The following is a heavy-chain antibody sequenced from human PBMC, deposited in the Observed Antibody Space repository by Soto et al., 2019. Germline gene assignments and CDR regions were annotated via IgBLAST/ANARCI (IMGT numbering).Heavy chain of an antibody. J-gene: IGHJ4*02. CDR3: TKEALFWSGSFDS. D-gene: IGHD3-3*01. CDR2: VSYDGITK. V-gene: IGHV3-30-3*02. Sequence: PGGSLRLSCAASGFTFRSYPMHGVRQAPGKGLEWVAIVSYDGITKYADSVKGRFTISRTNSNNTLFLQMNSLRTADTAVYYCTKEALFWSGSFDSWGQGTLVSVSS. CDR1: GFTFRSYP.